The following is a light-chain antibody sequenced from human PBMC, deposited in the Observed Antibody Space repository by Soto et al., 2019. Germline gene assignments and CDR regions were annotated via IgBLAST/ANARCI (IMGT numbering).Light chain of an antibody. CDR3: QQYGSSPRT. CDR1: QSVSNY. Sequence: ETVLTQSPATLSLSPGERATLSCRASQSVSNYLAWYQQKPGQAPRLLIYDASNRATGTPARFSGSGSGTDFTLTISRLEPEDFAVYYCQQYGSSPRTFGQGTKVDIK. V-gene: IGKV3-11*01. CDR2: DAS. J-gene: IGKJ1*01.